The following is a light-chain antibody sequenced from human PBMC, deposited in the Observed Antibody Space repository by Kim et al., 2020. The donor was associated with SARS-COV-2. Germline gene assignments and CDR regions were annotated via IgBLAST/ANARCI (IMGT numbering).Light chain of an antibody. Sequence: EIVLTQSPGTLSLSPGERATLSCRASQSVSSNYLAWYQQKPGQAPRLLIYGASSRATGMPDRFSGSGSGTDFTLTISRLEPEDFAVYYCQQYGSSPGTFGQGTKVDIK. CDR1: QSVSSNY. J-gene: IGKJ2*01. CDR2: GAS. CDR3: QQYGSSPGT. V-gene: IGKV3-20*01.